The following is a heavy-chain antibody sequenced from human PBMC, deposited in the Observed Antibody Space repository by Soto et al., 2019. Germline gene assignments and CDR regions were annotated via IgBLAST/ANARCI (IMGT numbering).Heavy chain of an antibody. J-gene: IGHJ6*02. V-gene: IGHV4-34*01. CDR3: ARVLGSENYGMDV. CDR1: GGSFSGYY. D-gene: IGHD7-27*01. Sequence: PSETLSLTCAVYGGSFSGYYWSWIRQPPGKGLEWIGEINHSGSTNYNPSLKSRVTISVDTSKNQFSLKLSSVTAADTAVYYCARVLGSENYGMDVWGQGTTVTVSS. CDR2: INHSGST.